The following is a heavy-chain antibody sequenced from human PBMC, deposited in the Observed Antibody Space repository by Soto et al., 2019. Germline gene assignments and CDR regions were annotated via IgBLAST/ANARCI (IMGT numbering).Heavy chain of an antibody. CDR3: AKRGVYKPDY. J-gene: IGHJ4*02. D-gene: IGHD6-13*01. CDR1: GFTFSSYT. V-gene: IGHV3-23*01. CDR2: ISGSGGNT. Sequence: QPGGSLRLSCTASGFTFSSYTMNWVRQAPGKGLECVSSISGSGGNTYYADSVKGRFTISRDNSKNTLFLQMNSLRVDDTAVYYCAKRGVYKPDYWGQGTLVTV.